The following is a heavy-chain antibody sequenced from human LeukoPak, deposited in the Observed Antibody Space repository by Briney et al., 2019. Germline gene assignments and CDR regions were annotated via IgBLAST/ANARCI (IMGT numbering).Heavy chain of an antibody. CDR3: ARMAAAGKNPPSSFDY. D-gene: IGHD6-13*01. CDR2: IYSGGST. J-gene: IGHJ4*02. V-gene: IGHV3-53*01. Sequence: GGSLRLSCAASGFTVSSNYMSWVHQAPGKGLERVSVIYSGGSTYYADSVKGRFTISRDNSKNTLYLQMNSLRAEDTAVYYCARMAAAGKNPPSSFDYWGQGTLVTVSS. CDR1: GFTVSSNY.